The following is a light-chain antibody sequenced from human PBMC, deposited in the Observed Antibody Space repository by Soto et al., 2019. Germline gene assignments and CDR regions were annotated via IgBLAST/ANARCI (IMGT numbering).Light chain of an antibody. Sequence: ILLTHSPGTLFSSQGERSTLXXRASQSVSTSNLAWYQQRPGQAPRIXIYGASRRATGIPDRFSGSGSGTDFTLTISRLEPEDLAVYYCQQYENSVWTFGQGTKVDI. CDR2: GAS. J-gene: IGKJ1*01. CDR1: QSVSTSN. CDR3: QQYENSVWT. V-gene: IGKV3-20*01.